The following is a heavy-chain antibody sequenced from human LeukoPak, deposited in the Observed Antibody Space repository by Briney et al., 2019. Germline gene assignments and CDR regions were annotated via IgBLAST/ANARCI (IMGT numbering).Heavy chain of an antibody. Sequence: TGGSLRLSCAASGFTFSDSGIHWVRQAPGKGLEWVAVISYDGRNKHYADSVKGRSTISRDNSKNTLYLQMNSLTAEDTAMYYCAKDAQVRGVINGFDYWGQGTLVTVSS. CDR1: GFTFSDSG. D-gene: IGHD3-10*01. V-gene: IGHV3-30*18. CDR3: AKDAQVRGVINGFDY. CDR2: ISYDGRNK. J-gene: IGHJ4*02.